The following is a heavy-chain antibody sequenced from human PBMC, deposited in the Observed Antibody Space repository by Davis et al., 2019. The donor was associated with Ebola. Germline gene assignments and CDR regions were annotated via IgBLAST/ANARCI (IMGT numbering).Heavy chain of an antibody. J-gene: IGHJ5*02. V-gene: IGHV3-30*18. CDR1: GFTFSSYA. CDR2: MSYDGSNK. CDR3: AKSSCSSTSCYSGFDP. Sequence: GESLKISCAASGFTFSSYAMHWVRQAPGKGLEWVAVMSYDGSNKYYADSVKGRFSISRDNSKNTLYLQMNSLRAEDTAVYYCAKSSCSSTSCYSGFDPWGQGTLVTVSS. D-gene: IGHD2-2*02.